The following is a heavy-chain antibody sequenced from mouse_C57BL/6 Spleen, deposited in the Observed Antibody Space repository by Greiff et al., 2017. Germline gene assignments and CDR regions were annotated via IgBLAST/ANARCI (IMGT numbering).Heavy chain of an antibody. CDR3: ARVVYDSRTGFDY. CDR1: GYTFTSYW. Sequence: VQLQQPGAELVKPGASVKLSCKASGYTFTSYWMHWVKQRPGRGLEWIGRIDPNSGGTKYNEKFKSKATLTVDKSSSTAYMQLSSLTSEDSAVYYWARVVYDSRTGFDYWGQGTTLTVSS. D-gene: IGHD2-3*01. CDR2: IDPNSGGT. J-gene: IGHJ2*01. V-gene: IGHV1-72*01.